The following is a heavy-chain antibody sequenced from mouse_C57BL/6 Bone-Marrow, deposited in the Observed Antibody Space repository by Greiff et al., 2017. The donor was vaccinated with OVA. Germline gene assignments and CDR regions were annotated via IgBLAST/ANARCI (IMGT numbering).Heavy chain of an antibody. D-gene: IGHD2-3*01. CDR2: INPSSGYT. Sequence: QVQLKESGAELARPGASVKMSCKASGYTFTSYTMHWVKQRPGQGLEWIGYINPSSGYTKYNQKFKDKATLTADKSSSTAYMQLSSLTSEDSAVYYCAIYDGYYSYYAMDYWGQGTSVTVSS. CDR1: GYTFTSYT. CDR3: AIYDGYYSYYAMDY. V-gene: IGHV1-4*01. J-gene: IGHJ4*01.